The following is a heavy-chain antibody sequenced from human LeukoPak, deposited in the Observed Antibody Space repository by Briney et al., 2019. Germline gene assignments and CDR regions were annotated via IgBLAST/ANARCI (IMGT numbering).Heavy chain of an antibody. J-gene: IGHJ5*02. CDR3: ARVSRSWNYFGWFDP. D-gene: IGHD1-7*01. Sequence: GASVKVSCKASGYTFTSYYMHWVRQAPGQGLEWMGIINTSGGSTSYAQKFQGRVTMTRDTSTSTVYMELSSLGSEDTAVYYCARVSRSWNYFGWFDPWGQGTLVTVSS. CDR2: INTSGGST. CDR1: GYTFTSYY. V-gene: IGHV1-46*01.